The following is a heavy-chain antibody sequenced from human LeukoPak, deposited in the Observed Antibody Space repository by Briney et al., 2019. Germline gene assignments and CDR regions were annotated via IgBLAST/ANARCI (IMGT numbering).Heavy chain of an antibody. CDR1: GLTFSSYA. J-gene: IGHJ4*02. V-gene: IGHV3-23*01. Sequence: PGGSLRLSCAASGLTFSSYAMSSVRQAPGKGLEWVSGSRGNGGGPYYADSVKGRFPISRDNSKKPLYHQMNSLRVGRTAVYYCAKSFGYSRSWFDNWGQGTLVTVSS. CDR2: SRGNGGGP. D-gene: IGHD6-13*01. CDR3: AKSFGYSRSWFDN.